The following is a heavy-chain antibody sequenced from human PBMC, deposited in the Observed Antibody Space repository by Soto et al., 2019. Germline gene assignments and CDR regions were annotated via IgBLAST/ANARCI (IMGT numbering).Heavy chain of an antibody. J-gene: IGHJ3*02. CDR3: ARNYYGSGIGFDI. CDR2: INGDGNSI. V-gene: IGHV3-74*01. CDR1: GFTFSSYW. D-gene: IGHD3-10*01. Sequence: GGSLRLSCAASGFTFSSYWMHWVRQAPGKGLVWVSRINGDGNSISYADSVKGRFTISRDIAKNTLYLQMNSLRDEDTAVYYCARNYYGSGIGFDIWGQGTMVTVSS.